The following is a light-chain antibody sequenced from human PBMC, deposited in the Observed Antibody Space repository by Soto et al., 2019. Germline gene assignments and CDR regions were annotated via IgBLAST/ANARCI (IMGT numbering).Light chain of an antibody. J-gene: IGKJ4*01. CDR3: QKYNSGPLT. CDR1: QGISSF. CDR2: SAS. Sequence: DGQMTQSPSSLSASVGDRVTITCRASQGISSFLAWYQQIPGKVPKLLIYSASTLQSGVPSRFSGSGSGTDFTLTISSLQPEDVAIYYCQKYNSGPLTFGGGTKVDIK. V-gene: IGKV1-27*01.